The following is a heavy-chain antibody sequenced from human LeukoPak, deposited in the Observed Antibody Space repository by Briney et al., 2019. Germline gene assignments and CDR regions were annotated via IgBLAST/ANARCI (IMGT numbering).Heavy chain of an antibody. J-gene: IGHJ3*02. Sequence: GGSLRLSCAASGFTFSTYAMTWVRQAPGQGLEWVSSIRGGGATTFYADSVKGRFTISRDNTRSTLHLQMSSLRAEDTALYYCSRDPNGDYTGAFDIWGQGIMVTVSS. D-gene: IGHD2-8*01. CDR3: SRDPNGDYTGAFDI. V-gene: IGHV3-23*01. CDR1: GFTFSTYA. CDR2: IRGGGATT.